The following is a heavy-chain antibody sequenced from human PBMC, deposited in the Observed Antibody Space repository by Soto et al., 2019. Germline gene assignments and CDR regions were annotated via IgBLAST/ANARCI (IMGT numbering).Heavy chain of an antibody. CDR2: IFYTGST. CDR1: GGSINSASYN. J-gene: IGHJ4*02. Sequence: QVQLQESGPGLVQPSETLSLTCSVSGGSINSASYNWSWLRQHPGKGLEFIGYIFYTGSTYYNPSLETWLTISVDTSKNHVSLRLNAVTAADTAVYYCARLDYGDSAFDSWGRGILVTVSS. V-gene: IGHV4-31*03. CDR3: ARLDYGDSAFDS. D-gene: IGHD4-17*01.